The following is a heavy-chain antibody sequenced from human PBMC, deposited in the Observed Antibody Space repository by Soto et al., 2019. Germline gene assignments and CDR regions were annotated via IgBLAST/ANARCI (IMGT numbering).Heavy chain of an antibody. CDR2: IYYSGST. V-gene: IGHV4-59*01. CDR1: GGSISSYY. D-gene: IGHD2-15*01. CDR3: ARSYRRYCSGGSCYSYYYYYMDV. Sequence: SETLSLTCTVSGGSISSYYWSWIRQPPGKGLEWIGYIYYSGSTNYNPSLKSRVTISVDTSKNQFSLKLSSVTAADTGVYYCARSYRRYCSGGSCYSYYYYYMDVWGKGTTVTVSS. J-gene: IGHJ6*03.